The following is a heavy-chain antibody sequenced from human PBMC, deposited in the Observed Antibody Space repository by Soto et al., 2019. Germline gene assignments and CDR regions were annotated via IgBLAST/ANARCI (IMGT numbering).Heavy chain of an antibody. CDR2: IIPIFGTA. J-gene: IGHJ5*02. V-gene: IGHV1-69*13. CDR1: GGTFSSYA. CDR3: ARESGRPYGDYDAWFDP. D-gene: IGHD4-17*01. Sequence: ASVKVSCKAPGGTFSSYAISWVRQAPGQGLEWMGGIIPIFGTANYAQKFQGRVTITADESTSTAYMELSSLRSEDTAVYYCARESGRPYGDYDAWFDPWGQGTLVTVSS.